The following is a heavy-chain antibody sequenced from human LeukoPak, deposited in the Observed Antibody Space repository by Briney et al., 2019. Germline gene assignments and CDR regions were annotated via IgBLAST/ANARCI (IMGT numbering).Heavy chain of an antibody. Sequence: GGSLRLSCAASGFIFSSYSMNWVRQAPGKGLEWVSYISSSSSTIKYADSVTGRFTISRDNAKNSLYLQMISLRAEDTAVYYCARRSNSWYHFDYWGQGTLVTVSS. J-gene: IGHJ4*02. V-gene: IGHV3-48*04. CDR1: GFIFSSYS. D-gene: IGHD6-13*01. CDR3: ARRSNSWYHFDY. CDR2: ISSSSSTI.